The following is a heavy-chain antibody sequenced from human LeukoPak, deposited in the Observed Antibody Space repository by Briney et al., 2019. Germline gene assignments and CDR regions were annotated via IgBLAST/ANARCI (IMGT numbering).Heavy chain of an antibody. CDR1: GFTFDDYA. CDR3: ARLYCSSTSCPSGTWYYYYGMDV. Sequence: PGGSLRLSCAASGFTFDDYAMHWVRQAPGKGLEWVSGISWNSGSIGYADSVKGRFTISRDNAKNSLYLQMNSLRAEDTAVYYCARLYCSSTSCPSGTWYYYYGMDVWGQGTTVTVSS. V-gene: IGHV3-9*01. CDR2: ISWNSGSI. D-gene: IGHD2-2*01. J-gene: IGHJ6*02.